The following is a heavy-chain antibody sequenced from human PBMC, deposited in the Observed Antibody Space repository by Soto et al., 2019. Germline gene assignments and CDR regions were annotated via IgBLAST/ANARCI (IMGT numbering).Heavy chain of an antibody. V-gene: IGHV4-59*01. CDR1: EPSLIIFS. CDR2: CFQGGPPPTLAEGETT. D-gene: IGHD3-16*01. Sequence: QVQLQESGPGLVRPSETLSLTCTVSEPSLIIFSWVGSGRPPGRDWSGLGMCFQGGPPPTLAEGETTGYNPSLESRATISLDLPKNQFSLRLTSVTAADTAVYYCARDRGGITVSSKPLGEWFDPWGQGTLVTVSS. J-gene: IGHJ5*02. CDR3: ARDRGGITVSSKPLGEWFDP.